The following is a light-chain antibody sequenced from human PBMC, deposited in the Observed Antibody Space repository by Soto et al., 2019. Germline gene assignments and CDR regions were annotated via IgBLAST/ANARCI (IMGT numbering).Light chain of an antibody. V-gene: IGKV3-20*01. CDR2: GAS. Sequence: VLTQSPGALSLTPGERATLDCRASQSVTSLHLAWYQQKPGQAPRLLIFGASSRATGIPDKFSGSGSGTDFTLTISRLEPDDFAVYYCQHYGISSWTFGQRANVDIK. J-gene: IGKJ1*01. CDR3: QHYGISSWT. CDR1: QSVTSLH.